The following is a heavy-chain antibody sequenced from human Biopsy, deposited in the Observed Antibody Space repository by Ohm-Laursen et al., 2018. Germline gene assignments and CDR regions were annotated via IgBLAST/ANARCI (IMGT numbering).Heavy chain of an antibody. CDR2: NIPILGTG. CDR3: ATKLTGYFHH. J-gene: IGHJ1*01. D-gene: IGHD3-9*01. V-gene: IGHV1-69*06. CDR1: GYSFTSYG. Sequence: GASVKVSCKASGYSFTSYGMNWVRQAPGQGLEWLGGNIPILGTGNYAQKFQDRVTVAADTSTSTATMELRSLRSDDTAVYYCATKLTGYFHHWGQGTLVIVSS.